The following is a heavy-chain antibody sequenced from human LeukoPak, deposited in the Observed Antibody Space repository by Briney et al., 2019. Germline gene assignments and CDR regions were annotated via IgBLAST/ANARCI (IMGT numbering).Heavy chain of an antibody. CDR2: MNPNSGNT. Sequence: ASVKVSCKASGYTFTSYDINCVRQATGQGLEWMGWMNPNSGNTGYAQKFQGRVTMTRNTSISTAYMELSSLRSEDTAVYYCARAFANRRDAFDIWGQGTMVTVSS. V-gene: IGHV1-8*01. CDR3: ARAFANRRDAFDI. D-gene: IGHD1-14*01. J-gene: IGHJ3*02. CDR1: GYTFTSYD.